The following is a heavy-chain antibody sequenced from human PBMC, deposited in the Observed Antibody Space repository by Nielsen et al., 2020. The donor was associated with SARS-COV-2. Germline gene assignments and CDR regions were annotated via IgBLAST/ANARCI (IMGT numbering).Heavy chain of an antibody. V-gene: IGHV3-33*01. CDR3: ARDISLNYGDYHV. D-gene: IGHD4-17*01. Sequence: GESLKISCAASGFTFSSYGMHWVRQAPGKGLEWVAVIWYDGSNKYYADSAKGRFTISRDNSKNTLYLQMNSLRAEDTAVYYCARDISLNYGDYHVWGQGTTVTVSS. CDR2: IWYDGSNK. CDR1: GFTFSSYG. J-gene: IGHJ6*02.